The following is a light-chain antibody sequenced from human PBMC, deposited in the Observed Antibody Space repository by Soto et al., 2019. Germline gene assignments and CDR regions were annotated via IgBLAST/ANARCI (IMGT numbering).Light chain of an antibody. CDR3: QKYDSAPLT. Sequence: DIQMTQSPSSLSASVGDRVTITCRASQGIDSNLAWYQQKAGKAPKLLIYAASTLQSGVPFRFSGSGSGTEFTLIISSLQPDDVATYFCQKYDSAPLTLGGGTEVEIK. CDR2: AAS. J-gene: IGKJ4*01. V-gene: IGKV1-27*01. CDR1: QGIDSN.